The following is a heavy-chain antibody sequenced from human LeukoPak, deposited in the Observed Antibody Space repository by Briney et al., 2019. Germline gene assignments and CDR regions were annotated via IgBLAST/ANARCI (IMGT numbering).Heavy chain of an antibody. D-gene: IGHD3-3*01. CDR2: INHSGST. V-gene: IGHV4-34*01. J-gene: IGHJ3*02. Sequence: PSETLSLTCAVYGGSFSGYYWSWIRQPPGKGLEWIGEINHSGSTNYNPSLKSRVTITVDTSKNQFSLKLSSVTAADTAVYYCARARGPFTIFGVVIIGAFDIWGQGTMVTVSS. CDR1: GGSFSGYY. CDR3: ARARGPFTIFGVVIIGAFDI.